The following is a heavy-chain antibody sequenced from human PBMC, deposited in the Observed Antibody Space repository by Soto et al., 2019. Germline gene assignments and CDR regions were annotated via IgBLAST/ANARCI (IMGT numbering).Heavy chain of an antibody. Sequence: NPSETLSLTCTFSCGSVISYYWSWIRQPPGRGLEWLAYIYYSGSTTYNPSLKSRLTMSVDTSKNQFSLNLRSVTAADTAVYYCARERYEGRIDYWGRGTLVTVSS. CDR1: CGSVISYY. CDR2: IYYSGST. D-gene: IGHD2-2*01. J-gene: IGHJ4*02. V-gene: IGHV4-59*02. CDR3: ARERYEGRIDY.